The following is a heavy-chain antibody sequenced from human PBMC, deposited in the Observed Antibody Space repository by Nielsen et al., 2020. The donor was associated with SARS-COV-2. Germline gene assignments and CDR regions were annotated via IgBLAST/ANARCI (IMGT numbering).Heavy chain of an antibody. V-gene: IGHV3-48*03. CDR1: GFTFSIYE. CDR3: AKVAKLSIYYFDA. CDR2: ISSSGNTI. Sequence: GGSLRLSCAASGFTFSIYEMNWVRQAPGKGLEWISYISSSGNTIYYADSVKGRFSISRDNAKNSLFLQIHSLRAEDTAVYYCAKVAKLSIYYFDAWGQGTLVTVSS. J-gene: IGHJ4*02.